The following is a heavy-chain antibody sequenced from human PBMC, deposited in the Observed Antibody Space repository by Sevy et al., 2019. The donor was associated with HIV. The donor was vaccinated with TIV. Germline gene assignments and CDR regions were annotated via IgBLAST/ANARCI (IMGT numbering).Heavy chain of an antibody. Sequence: SQTLSLTCAISGDSVSSNSAAWNWIRQSPSRGLEWLGRTYYRSKWYNDYAVSVKSRITINPDTSKNNFSLQLNSVTPEDTAVYYCARGGGSYCSSTSCYRGGLFAAAVDYWGQGTLVTVSS. V-gene: IGHV6-1*01. CDR3: ARGGGSYCSSTSCYRGGLFAAAVDY. CDR1: GDSVSSNSAA. CDR2: TYYRSKWYN. J-gene: IGHJ4*02. D-gene: IGHD2-2*02.